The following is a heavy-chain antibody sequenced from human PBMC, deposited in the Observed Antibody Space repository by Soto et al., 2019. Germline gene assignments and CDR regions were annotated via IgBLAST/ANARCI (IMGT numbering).Heavy chain of an antibody. V-gene: IGHV1-8*01. CDR1: GYAFTSYD. D-gene: IGHD5-18*01. J-gene: IGHJ6*03. Sequence: ASVKVSCTASGYAFTSYDINWVRQATGQGLEWMGWMNPNSGNTGYAQKFQGRVTMTRNTSISTAYMELSSLRSEDTAVYYCARGVNGYSYGYNYYYYMDVWGKGTTVTVSS. CDR3: ARGVNGYSYGYNYYYYMDV. CDR2: MNPNSGNT.